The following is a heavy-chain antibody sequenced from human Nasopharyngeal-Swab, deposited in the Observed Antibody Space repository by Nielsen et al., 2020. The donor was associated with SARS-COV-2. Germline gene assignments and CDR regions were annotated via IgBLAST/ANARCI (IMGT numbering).Heavy chain of an antibody. J-gene: IGHJ5*02. CDR2: ISAYNGNT. Sequence: ASVQDSCKASGYTFTSYGISWVRQAPGRGLEWMGWISAYNGNTNYAQKLQGRVTMTTDTSTSTAYMELRSLRSDDTAVYYCAREPPLGYCSSTSCPGWFDPWGQGTLVTVSS. V-gene: IGHV1-18*01. CDR1: GYTFTSYG. D-gene: IGHD2-2*01. CDR3: AREPPLGYCSSTSCPGWFDP.